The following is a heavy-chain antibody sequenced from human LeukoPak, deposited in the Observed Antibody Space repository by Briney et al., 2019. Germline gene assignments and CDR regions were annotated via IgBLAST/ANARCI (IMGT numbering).Heavy chain of an antibody. V-gene: IGHV1-24*01. CDR1: GYTLTELS. J-gene: IGHJ5*02. CDR2: FDPEDGET. Sequence: ASVKVYCKVSGYTLTELSMHWVRQAPGKGIEWMGGFDPEDGETIYAQKFQGRVTMTEDTSTDTAYMELSSLRSEDTAVYYCATSAATDIVVVPAAPLYNWFDPWGQGTLVTVSS. D-gene: IGHD2-2*01. CDR3: ATSAATDIVVVPAAPLYNWFDP.